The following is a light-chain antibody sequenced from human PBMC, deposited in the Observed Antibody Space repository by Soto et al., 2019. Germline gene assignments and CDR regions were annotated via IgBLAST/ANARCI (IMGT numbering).Light chain of an antibody. CDR2: DAS. J-gene: IGKJ2*01. CDR3: QQRSNWPPYT. CDR1: QSVSSY. Sequence: EIVLTQSPATLSLSPGERATLSCRASQSVSSYLAWYQQKPGQAPRLLIYDASNRATGIPARFGGSGSGTDFTLTISSLEPEDFAVYYCQQRSNWPPYTFGQETTLEIK. V-gene: IGKV3-11*01.